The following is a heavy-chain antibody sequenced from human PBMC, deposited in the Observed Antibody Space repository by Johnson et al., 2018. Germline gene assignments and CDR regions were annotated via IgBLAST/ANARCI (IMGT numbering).Heavy chain of an antibody. D-gene: IGHD1-26*01. J-gene: IGHJ6*03. CDR2: IYYSGST. V-gene: IGHV4-59*01. Sequence: QVQLQESGPGLVKPSETXSLTCTVSGGSISSYYWSWIRQPPGKGLEWIGYIYYSGSTDYNPSLKSPVTISVDTSKRHFSLMLSSVTAADTAVYYCARWRSGLYSVLDHYYYMDVWGKGTTVTVSS. CDR3: ARWRSGLYSVLDHYYYMDV. CDR1: GGSISSYY.